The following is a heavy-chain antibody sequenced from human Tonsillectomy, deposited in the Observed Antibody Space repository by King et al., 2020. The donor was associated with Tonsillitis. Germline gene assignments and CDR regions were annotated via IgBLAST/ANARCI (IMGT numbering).Heavy chain of an antibody. CDR2: MAYDGSNK. D-gene: IGHD3-22*01. Sequence: VQLVESGGGVVQPGRSLRLSCAASGFTFSSYAMHWVRQAPGKGLEWVAVMAYDGSNKYYADSVKGRFTISRDNSKNTLYLQMNSLRAEDTPVYYCARGAVYYYTASCLSCWGQGALGTVSS. V-gene: IGHV3-30-3*01. CDR3: ARGAVYYYTASCLSC. J-gene: IGHJ4*02. CDR1: GFTFSSYA.